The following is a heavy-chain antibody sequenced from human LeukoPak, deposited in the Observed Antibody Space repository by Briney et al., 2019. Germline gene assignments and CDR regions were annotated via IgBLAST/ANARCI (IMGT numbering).Heavy chain of an antibody. V-gene: IGHV1-69*04. CDR2: IIPILGIA. D-gene: IGHD3-16*01. CDR3: ARDLGGLGVYGMDV. CDR1: GGTFSSYA. Sequence: EASVKVSCKASGGTFSSYAISWVRQAPGRGLEWMGRIIPILGIANYAQKFQGRVTITADKSTSTAYMELSSLRSEDTAVYYCARDLGGLGVYGMDVWGQGTTVTVSS. J-gene: IGHJ6*02.